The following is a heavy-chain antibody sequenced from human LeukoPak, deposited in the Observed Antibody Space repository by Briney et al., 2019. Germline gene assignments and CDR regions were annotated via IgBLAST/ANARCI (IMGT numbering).Heavy chain of an antibody. CDR3: ARGSPGLFDY. D-gene: IGHD6-19*01. Sequence: SETLSLTCTVSGGSISSSSYYWGWIRQPPGKGLEWIGSIYYSGSTYYNPSLKSRVTISVDTSKNQFSLKLSSVTAADTAVYYCARGSPGLFDYWGQGTLVTVSS. J-gene: IGHJ4*02. CDR2: IYYSGST. V-gene: IGHV4-39*01. CDR1: GGSISSSSYY.